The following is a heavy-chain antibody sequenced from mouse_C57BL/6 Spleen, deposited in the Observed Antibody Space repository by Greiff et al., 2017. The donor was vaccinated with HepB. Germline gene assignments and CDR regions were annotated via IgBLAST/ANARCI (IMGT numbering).Heavy chain of an antibody. J-gene: IGHJ3*01. V-gene: IGHV1-82*01. CDR1: GYAFSSSW. CDR2: IYPGDGDT. CDR3: ALSLLSPFAY. D-gene: IGHD1-1*01. Sequence: QVQLQQSGPELVKPGASVKISCKASGYAFSSSWMNWVKQRPGKGLEWIGRIYPGDGDTNYNGKFKGKATLTADKSSSTAYMQLSSLTSEDSAVYFCALSLLSPFAYWGQGTLVTVSA.